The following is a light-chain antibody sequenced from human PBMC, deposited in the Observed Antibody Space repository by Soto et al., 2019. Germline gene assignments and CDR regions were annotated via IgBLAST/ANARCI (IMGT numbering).Light chain of an antibody. Sequence: EIVLTQSPGTLSLSPGERATLSCRASQSVSSSYLAWYQQKPGQAPRLLIYGASGRATGIPDRFSGSGSGTAFTLTISRLEPEDFAVYYCQQYGSSPPMYTFGQGTKLAIK. CDR3: QQYGSSPPMYT. V-gene: IGKV3-20*01. CDR2: GAS. CDR1: QSVSSSY. J-gene: IGKJ2*01.